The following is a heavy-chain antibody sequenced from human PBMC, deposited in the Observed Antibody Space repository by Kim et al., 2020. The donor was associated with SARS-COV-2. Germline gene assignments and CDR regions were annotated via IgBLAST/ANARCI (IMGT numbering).Heavy chain of an antibody. CDR1: GGSFSGYY. J-gene: IGHJ4*02. CDR2: INHSGST. V-gene: IGHV4-34*01. Sequence: SETLSLTCAVYGGSFSGYYWSWIRQPPGKGLEWIGEINHSGSTNYNPSLKSRVTISVDTSKNQFSLKLSSVTAADTAVYYCARGGYCSGGSCPQVYVYWGQGTLVTVSS. D-gene: IGHD2-15*01. CDR3: ARGGYCSGGSCPQVYVY.